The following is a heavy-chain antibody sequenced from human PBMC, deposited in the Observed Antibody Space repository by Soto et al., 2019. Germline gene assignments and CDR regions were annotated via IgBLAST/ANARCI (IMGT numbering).Heavy chain of an antibody. CDR1: GFTFDDYG. CDR3: ARVRGGYEGSGYYYYMDV. CDR2: INWNGGST. V-gene: IGHV3-20*01. D-gene: IGHD5-12*01. J-gene: IGHJ6*03. Sequence: GGSLRLSCAASGFTFDDYGMSWVRQAPGKGLEWVSGINWNGGSTGYADSVKGRFTISRDNAKNSLYLQMNSLRAEDTALYHCARVRGGYEGSGYYYYMDVWGKGTTVTVSS.